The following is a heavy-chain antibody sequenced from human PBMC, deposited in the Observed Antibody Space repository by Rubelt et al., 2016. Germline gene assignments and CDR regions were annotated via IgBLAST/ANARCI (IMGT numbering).Heavy chain of an antibody. V-gene: IGHV3-30*04. Sequence: GKGLEWVAVLSYDGSSEYYADSVKGRFTISRDDSKNTLYLQMNSLRAEDTAVYYCARTYRSTWYYFDYWGQGTLVTVSS. CDR2: LSYDGSSE. D-gene: IGHD6-13*01. J-gene: IGHJ4*02. CDR3: ARTYRSTWYYFDY.